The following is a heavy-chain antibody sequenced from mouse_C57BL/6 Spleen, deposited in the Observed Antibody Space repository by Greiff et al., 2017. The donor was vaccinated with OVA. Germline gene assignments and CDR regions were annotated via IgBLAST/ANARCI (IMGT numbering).Heavy chain of an antibody. CDR1: GFSLTSYG. CDR2: IWRGGST. D-gene: IGHD2-5*01. CDR3: ASYSNYVSWFAY. V-gene: IGHV2-2*01. Sequence: VQLQESGPGLVQPSQSLSITCTVSGFSLTSYGVHWVRQSPGKGLEWLGVIWRGGSTDYNAAFISRLSISKDNSKSQVFFKMNSLQADDTAIYYCASYSNYVSWFAYWGQGTLVTVSA. J-gene: IGHJ3*01.